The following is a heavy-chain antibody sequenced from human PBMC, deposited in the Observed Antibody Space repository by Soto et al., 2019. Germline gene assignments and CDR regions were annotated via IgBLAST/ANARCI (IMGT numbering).Heavy chain of an antibody. CDR2: VSYDGGNQ. Sequence: SCAASGFTFNTYSMHWVRQAPGKGLEWVAVVSYDGGNQYFADSVKGRFTISRDNSKNTVYLQMNSLRAEDTAVYYCARTPRSGSHHNYYYFGMDVWGQGTTVTVSS. J-gene: IGHJ6*02. CDR1: GFTFNTYS. D-gene: IGHD3-10*01. V-gene: IGHV3-30-3*01. CDR3: ARTPRSGSHHNYYYFGMDV.